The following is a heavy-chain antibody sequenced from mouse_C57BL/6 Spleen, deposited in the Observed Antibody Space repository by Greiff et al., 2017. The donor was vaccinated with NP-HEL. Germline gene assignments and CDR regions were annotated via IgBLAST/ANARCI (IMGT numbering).Heavy chain of an antibody. D-gene: IGHD4-1*01. CDR1: GYAFSSSW. Sequence: QVQLQQSGPELVKPGASVKISCKASGYAFSSSWMNWVKQRPGKGLEWIGRIYPGDGDTNYNGKFKGKATLTADKSSSTAYMQLSSLTSEDSAVYFCARYNWDGDAYWGQGTLVTVSA. CDR2: IYPGDGDT. V-gene: IGHV1-82*01. J-gene: IGHJ3*01. CDR3: ARYNWDGDAY.